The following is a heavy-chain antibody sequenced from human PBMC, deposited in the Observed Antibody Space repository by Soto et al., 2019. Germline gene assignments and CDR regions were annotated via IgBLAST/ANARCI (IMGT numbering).Heavy chain of an antibody. CDR2: IYYSGST. V-gene: IGHV4-31*03. J-gene: IGHJ5*02. CDR1: GGSISSGGYY. Sequence: QVQLQESGPGLVKPSQTLSLTCTVSGGSISSGGYYWSWIRQHPGKGLEWIGYIYYSGSTYYNPSLKSRVTITVDTSKNHFSLKLSSVTAADTAVYYCARFKGPPVVVPAALDPWGQGTLVTVSS. CDR3: ARFKGPPVVVPAALDP. D-gene: IGHD2-2*01.